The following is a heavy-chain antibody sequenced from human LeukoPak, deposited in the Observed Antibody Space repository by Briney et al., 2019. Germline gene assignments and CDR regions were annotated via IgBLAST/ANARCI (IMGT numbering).Heavy chain of an antibody. CDR2: IKQDGSEK. CDR3: ARGFRGWYAEGFDY. J-gene: IGHJ4*02. CDR1: GFTFSSYW. V-gene: IGHV3-7*01. Sequence: GGSLRLSCAASGFTFSSYWMSWVRQAPGKGLEWVANIKQDGSEKYYVDSVKGRFTISRDNAENSLYLQMNSLRAEDAAVYYCARGFRGWYAEGFDYWGQGTLVTVSS. D-gene: IGHD6-19*01.